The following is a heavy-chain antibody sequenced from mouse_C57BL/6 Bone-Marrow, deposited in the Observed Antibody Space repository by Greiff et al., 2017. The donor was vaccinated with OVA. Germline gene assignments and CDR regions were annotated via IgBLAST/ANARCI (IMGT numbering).Heavy chain of an antibody. CDR2: IYPRSGNT. J-gene: IGHJ2*01. Sequence: VQLQQSGAELARPGASVKLSCKASGYTFTSYGISWVKQRTGQGLEWIGEIYPRSGNTYYNEKFKGKATLTADKSSSTAYMELRSLTSEDSAVYFCAREGIYDGYYEYFDYWGQGTTLTVSS. V-gene: IGHV1-81*01. CDR1: GYTFTSYG. D-gene: IGHD2-3*01. CDR3: AREGIYDGYYEYFDY.